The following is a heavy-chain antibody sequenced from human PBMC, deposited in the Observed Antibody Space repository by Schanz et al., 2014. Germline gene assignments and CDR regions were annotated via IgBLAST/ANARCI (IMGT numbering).Heavy chain of an antibody. CDR2: IIPILGIG. CDR3: AFDRDDAYDI. D-gene: IGHD3-9*01. Sequence: QVQLVQSGAEVKKPGASVKVSCKASGYTLTAYYMHWVRQAPGQGPEWMGRIIPILGIGNDAQKFQGRVTITADKSTSTAYMELSSLISEDTAVYYCAFDRDDAYDIWGQGTTVTVSS. CDR1: GYTLTAYY. V-gene: IGHV1-69*09. J-gene: IGHJ3*02.